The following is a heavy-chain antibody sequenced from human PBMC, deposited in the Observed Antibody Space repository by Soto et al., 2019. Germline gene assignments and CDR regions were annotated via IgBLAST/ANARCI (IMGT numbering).Heavy chain of an antibody. J-gene: IGHJ5*01. Sequence: GSLRLSCASSGFTVSSNYMSLVRQAPGKGLEWVSVIYSGGSTFYADSVKGRFSISRDNSKGILHLQMNSLRAEDTAIYHCAKGVIDRGANAWGHGTVVTVSS. CDR3: AKGVIDRGANA. D-gene: IGHD2-8*01. CDR1: GFTVSSNY. CDR2: IYSGGST. V-gene: IGHV3-53*01.